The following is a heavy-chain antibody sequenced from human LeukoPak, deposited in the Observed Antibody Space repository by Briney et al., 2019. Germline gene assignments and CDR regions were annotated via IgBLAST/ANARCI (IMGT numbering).Heavy chain of an antibody. CDR1: GGTFSSYA. V-gene: IGHV1-69*13. D-gene: IGHD2-2*01. CDR2: IIPIFGTA. Sequence: ASVKVSCKASGGTFSSYAISWVRQAPGQGLEWMGGIIPIFGTANYAQKFQGRVTITADESTSTAYMELSSLRSEDTAVYYCARDPGYCSNTSCNQLYGMDVWGQGTTVTVSS. CDR3: ARDPGYCSNTSCNQLYGMDV. J-gene: IGHJ6*02.